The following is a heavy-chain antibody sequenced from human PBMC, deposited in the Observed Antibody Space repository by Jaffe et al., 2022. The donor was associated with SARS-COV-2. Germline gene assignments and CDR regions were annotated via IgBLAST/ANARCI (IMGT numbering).Heavy chain of an antibody. Sequence: QVHLVQSATEVKKPGASVKLSCKASGYTFTNYYLHWVRQAPGQGLEWMGIINPSSGDTNYAPNFHGRIIMTADTSTRTVFMDVSSLTSDDTAVYYCARDRWPALGAGESWGPGTLVTVSS. D-gene: IGHD3-10*01. CDR1: GYTFTNYY. CDR2: INPSSGDT. J-gene: IGHJ5*02. V-gene: IGHV1-46*01. CDR3: ARDRWPALGAGES.